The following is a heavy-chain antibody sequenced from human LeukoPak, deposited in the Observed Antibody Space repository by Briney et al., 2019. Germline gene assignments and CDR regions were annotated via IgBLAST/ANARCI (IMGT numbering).Heavy chain of an antibody. D-gene: IGHD6-6*01. CDR1: GFTFSSYV. Sequence: GGSLRLSCAASGFTFSSYVMPWVRKAPGKGLEWVAIISYDGSHESYADSVRGRYNISRDKSKTTLYLQMNSLRAAHTAVYYCARDKGTSYLSSIDRWGQGTLVTVSS. CDR2: ISYDGSHE. CDR3: ARDKGTSYLSSIDR. J-gene: IGHJ5*02. V-gene: IGHV3-30*04.